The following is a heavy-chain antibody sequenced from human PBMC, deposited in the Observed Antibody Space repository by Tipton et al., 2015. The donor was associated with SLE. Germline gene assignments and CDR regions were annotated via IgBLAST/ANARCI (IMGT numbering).Heavy chain of an antibody. Sequence: SLRLSCAASGFTFSSYAMHWVRQAPGKGLEYVSAISSNGGSTYYADSVKGRFTISRDNSKNTLYLQMGSLRAEDMAVYYCARSRGDQRYYFDYWGQGTLVTVSS. J-gene: IGHJ4*02. D-gene: IGHD4-17*01. CDR3: ARSRGDQRYYFDY. CDR2: ISSNGGST. V-gene: IGHV3-64*02. CDR1: GFTFSSYA.